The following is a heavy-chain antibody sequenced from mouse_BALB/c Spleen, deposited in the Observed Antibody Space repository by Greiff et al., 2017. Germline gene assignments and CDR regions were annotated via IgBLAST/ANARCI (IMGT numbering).Heavy chain of an antibody. D-gene: IGHD1-1*01. Sequence: VKLVESGPGLVQPSQSLSITCTVSGFSLTSYGVHWVRQSPGKGLEWLGVIWSGGSTDYNAAFISRLSISKDNSKSQVFFKMNSLQANDTAIYYCARNLGSSYGFAYWGQGTLVTVSA. V-gene: IGHV2-2*02. J-gene: IGHJ3*01. CDR3: ARNLGSSYGFAY. CDR2: IWSGGST. CDR1: GFSLTSYG.